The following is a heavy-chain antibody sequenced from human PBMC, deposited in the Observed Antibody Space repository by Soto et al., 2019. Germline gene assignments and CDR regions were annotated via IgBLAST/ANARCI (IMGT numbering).Heavy chain of an antibody. CDR3: ARVVATVAGPYGMDV. V-gene: IGHV1-18*01. CDR1: GYTFTSYV. Sequence: QVQLVQSGAEVKKPGASVKVSCRASGYTFTSYVISWVRQAPGQGLEWMGWISAYNGNTNFAQKLQGRVTMTTDTSTSIAYLELRSLRSDDTAVYYCARVVATVAGPYGMDVWGKGTTVTVSS. D-gene: IGHD6-19*01. J-gene: IGHJ6*04. CDR2: ISAYNGNT.